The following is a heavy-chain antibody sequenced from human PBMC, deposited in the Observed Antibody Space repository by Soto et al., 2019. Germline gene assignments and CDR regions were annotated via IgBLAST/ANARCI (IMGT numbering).Heavy chain of an antibody. CDR3: SREGSWGCSGTTCYPQY. D-gene: IGHD1-7*01. CDR1: GFSFSDSG. Sequence: QVHLVESGGGVVQPGRSLTLSCAASGFSFSDSGMHWVRQAPGKGLEWVAVVWYDGTEQYYADSVKGRFTIFRDNSKKTLYLHMNGLTAEDTAVYYCSREGSWGCSGTTCYPQYWGQGTLVTVSS. J-gene: IGHJ1*01. V-gene: IGHV3-33*01. CDR2: VWYDGTEQ.